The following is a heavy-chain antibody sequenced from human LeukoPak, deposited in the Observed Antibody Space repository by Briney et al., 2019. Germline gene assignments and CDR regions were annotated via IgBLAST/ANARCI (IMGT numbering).Heavy chain of an antibody. Sequence: GGSLRLSCVVSGFTVSNNYMSWVRQAPGKGLEWVSVLYGGGSTYYADSVKGRFTVSRDNSKNTVYLQMNSLRAEDTAVYYCARRGVWSGSPLVFDYRGQGTLGTVSS. J-gene: IGHJ4*02. CDR1: GFTVSNNY. V-gene: IGHV3-66*02. D-gene: IGHD3-3*01. CDR3: ARRGVWSGSPLVFDY. CDR2: LYGGGST.